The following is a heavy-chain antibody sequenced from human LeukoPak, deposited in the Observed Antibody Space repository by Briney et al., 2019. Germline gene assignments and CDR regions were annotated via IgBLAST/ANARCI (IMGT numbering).Heavy chain of an antibody. CDR1: GFIFSSYA. CDR3: ARSGSDSSSLTFDY. Sequence: GGSLRLSCAASGFIFSSYAMGWVRQAPGKGLEWVSTISGSGGSTYYADSVKGRSTISRDNSKNTVYLQMNSLRAEDTAVYYCARSGSDSSSLTFDYWGQGTLVTVSS. CDR2: ISGSGGST. V-gene: IGHV3-23*01. D-gene: IGHD6-13*01. J-gene: IGHJ4*02.